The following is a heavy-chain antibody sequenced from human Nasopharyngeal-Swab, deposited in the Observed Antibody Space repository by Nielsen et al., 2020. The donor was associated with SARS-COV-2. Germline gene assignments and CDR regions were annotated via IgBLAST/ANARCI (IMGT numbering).Heavy chain of an antibody. CDR1: GGSISSGSYY. Sequence: SETLSLTCTVSGGSISSGSYYWSWIRQPAGKGLEWIGRILTNGSTNYNPSLKSRLTISVDTSKNQFSLRLSSVTAADTAVYYCAKKDKLQHLDAFDIWGQGTVVTVSS. CDR2: ILTNGST. D-gene: IGHD6-13*01. J-gene: IGHJ3*02. V-gene: IGHV4-61*02. CDR3: AKKDKLQHLDAFDI.